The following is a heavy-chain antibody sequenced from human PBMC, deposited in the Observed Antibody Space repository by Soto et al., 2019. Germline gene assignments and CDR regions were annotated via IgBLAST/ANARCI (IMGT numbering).Heavy chain of an antibody. Sequence: SVKVSCKASGGTFSSYAISWVRQAPGQGLEWMGGIIPIFGTANYAQKFQGRVTITADESTSTAYMELSSLRSEDTAVYYCARDSLGYCSGGSCYFDYWGQGTLVTVSS. J-gene: IGHJ4*02. CDR2: IIPIFGTA. CDR3: ARDSLGYCSGGSCYFDY. V-gene: IGHV1-69*13. D-gene: IGHD2-15*01. CDR1: GGTFSSYA.